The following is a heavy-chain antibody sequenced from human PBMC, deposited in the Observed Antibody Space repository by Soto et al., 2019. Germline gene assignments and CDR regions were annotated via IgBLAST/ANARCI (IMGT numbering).Heavy chain of an antibody. V-gene: IGHV4-31*03. CDR1: GGSISSGGYY. D-gene: IGHD2-2*01. CDR2: IYYSGST. Sequence: PSETLSLTCTVSGGSISSGGYYWSWIRQHPGKGLEWIGYIYYSGSTYYNPSLKSRVTISVDTSKNQFSLKLSSVTAADTAVYYCARVPMSDLGYCSSTSCLRLFDIWGQGTMVTVSS. J-gene: IGHJ3*02. CDR3: ARVPMSDLGYCSSTSCLRLFDI.